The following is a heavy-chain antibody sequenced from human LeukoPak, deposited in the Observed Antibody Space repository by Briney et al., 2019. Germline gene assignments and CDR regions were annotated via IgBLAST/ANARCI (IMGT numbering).Heavy chain of an antibody. CDR2: ISSSSSYI. CDR1: GFTVSSNY. V-gene: IGHV3-21*01. J-gene: IGHJ3*02. CDR3: ARGWCGGDCRDAFDI. D-gene: IGHD2-21*02. Sequence: GGSLRLSCAASGFTVSSNYMNWVRQAPGKGLEWVSSISSSSSYIYYADSVKGRFTISRDNAKNSLYLQMNSLRAEDTAVYYCARGWCGGDCRDAFDIWGQGTMVTVSS.